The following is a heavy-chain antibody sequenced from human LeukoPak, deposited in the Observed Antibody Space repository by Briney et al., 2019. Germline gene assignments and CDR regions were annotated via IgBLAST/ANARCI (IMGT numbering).Heavy chain of an antibody. V-gene: IGHV3-21*01. Sequence: GGSLRLSCAASGFTFSYYSMNWVRQAPGKGLEWVSSISTSSGYTYSADSVRGRFTVSRDNAKNSLYLQMNSLRADDTAVYYCARDRGYSYADYWGQRALVTVSS. CDR1: GFTFSYYS. CDR2: ISTSSGYT. J-gene: IGHJ4*02. CDR3: ARDRGYSYADY. D-gene: IGHD5-18*01.